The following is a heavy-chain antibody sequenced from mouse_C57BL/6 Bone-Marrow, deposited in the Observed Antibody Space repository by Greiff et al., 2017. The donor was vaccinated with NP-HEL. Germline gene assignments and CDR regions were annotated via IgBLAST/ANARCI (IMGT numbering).Heavy chain of an antibody. J-gene: IGHJ3*01. CDR2: IYPGNSDT. V-gene: IGHV1-5*01. CDR1: GYTFTSYW. CDR3: TCYYYGRAWFAY. D-gene: IGHD1-1*01. Sequence: VQLQQSGTVLARPGASVKMSCKTSGYTFTSYWMHWVKQRPGQGLEWIGAIYPGNSDTSYNQQFKGKAKLTPVTSASPGYMELSSRINEDSAVDYFTCYYYGRAWFAYWGKGTLVTVSA.